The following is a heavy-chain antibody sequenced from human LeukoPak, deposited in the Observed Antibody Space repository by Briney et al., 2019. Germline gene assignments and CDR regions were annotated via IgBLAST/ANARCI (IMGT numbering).Heavy chain of an antibody. CDR2: IYYSGST. J-gene: IGHJ4*02. Sequence: TSETLSLTCTVSGGSISSGGYYWSWIRQHPGKGLEWIGYIYYSGSTYYNPSLKSRVTISVDTSKNQFSLKLSSVTAADTAVYYCARGFGATYGNYFDYWGQGTLVTVSS. CDR1: GGSISSGGYY. CDR3: ARGFGATYGNYFDY. V-gene: IGHV4-31*03. D-gene: IGHD3-16*01.